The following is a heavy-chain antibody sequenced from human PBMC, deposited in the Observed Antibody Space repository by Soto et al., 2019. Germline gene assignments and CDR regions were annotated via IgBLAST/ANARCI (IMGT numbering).Heavy chain of an antibody. CDR1: GGTFSSYA. CDR2: IIPIFGTA. J-gene: IGHJ4*02. Sequence: SVKVSCKASGGTFSSYAISWVRQAPGQGLEWMGGIIPIFGTANYAQKFQGRVTITADESTSTAYMELSSLRSEDTAVYYCAREGLSTTVVTRTFDFWGQGTLVTVSS. D-gene: IGHD4-17*01. CDR3: AREGLSTTVVTRTFDF. V-gene: IGHV1-69*13.